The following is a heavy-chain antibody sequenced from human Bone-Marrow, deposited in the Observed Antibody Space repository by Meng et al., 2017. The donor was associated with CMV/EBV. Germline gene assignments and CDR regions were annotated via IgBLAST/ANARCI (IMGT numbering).Heavy chain of an antibody. V-gene: IGHV4-59*01. Sequence: SETLSLTCAVYGGSFSGYYWSWIRQPPGKGLEWIGYIYYSGSTNYNPSLKSRVTISVDTSKNQFSLKLSSVTAADTAVYYCAREDLVKGRYGMDVWGQGTTVTVSS. D-gene: IGHD3-3*01. J-gene: IGHJ6*02. CDR2: IYYSGST. CDR3: AREDLVKGRYGMDV. CDR1: GGSFSGYY.